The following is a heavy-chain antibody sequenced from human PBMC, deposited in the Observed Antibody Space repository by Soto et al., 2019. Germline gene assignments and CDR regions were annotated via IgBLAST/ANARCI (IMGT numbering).Heavy chain of an antibody. D-gene: IGHD3-10*01. CDR2: ISGSGGIT. V-gene: IGHV3-23*01. Sequence: EVQLLESGGGLVQPGGSLRLSCAASGFTFSSYAMSWVRQAPGKGLEWVSDISGSGGITYYADSVKGRFTISRDNSKNALYLQMNSLRAEDTAVYYCARSAMVRGGGWFDPWGQGTLVTVSS. CDR1: GFTFSSYA. CDR3: ARSAMVRGGGWFDP. J-gene: IGHJ5*02.